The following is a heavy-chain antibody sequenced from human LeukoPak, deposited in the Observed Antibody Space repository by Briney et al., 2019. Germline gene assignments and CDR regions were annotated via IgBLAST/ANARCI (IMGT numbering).Heavy chain of an antibody. CDR2: ISNDGNNK. CDR3: AKLAGGGSDF. Sequence: QSGGSLRLSGTAPGFAFMVFGMNWVRQAPAKGLEWVAVISNDGNNKYYADSVKGRFTISRDNSKSTLYLHMNSLRAEDTAVYYCAKLAGGGSDFWGQGTLVTVSP. J-gene: IGHJ4*02. V-gene: IGHV3-30*18. D-gene: IGHD5-24*01. CDR1: GFAFMVFG.